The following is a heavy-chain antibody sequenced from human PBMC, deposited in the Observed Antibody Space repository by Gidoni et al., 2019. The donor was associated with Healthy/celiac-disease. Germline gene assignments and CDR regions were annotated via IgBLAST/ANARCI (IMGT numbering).Heavy chain of an antibody. CDR1: AGYISSGGYS. V-gene: IGHV4-30-2*01. J-gene: IGHJ3*02. CDR2: IYHSGST. Sequence: QLQLQDSGSGLVKPSHTLSLTCAVSAGYISSGGYSGSWIRQPTGKGLEWIGYIYHSGSTYYDPSLKSRVTISVDRSNNQFSLKLSSVTAADTAVYYCARSPRYGYFDWLPNHDAFDIWGQGTMVTVSS. CDR3: ARSPRYGYFDWLPNHDAFDI. D-gene: IGHD3-9*01.